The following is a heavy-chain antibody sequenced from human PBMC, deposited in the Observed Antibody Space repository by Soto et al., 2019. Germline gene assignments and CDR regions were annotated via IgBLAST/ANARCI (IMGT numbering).Heavy chain of an antibody. CDR3: TTYYDFWSGPNYYYYGMDV. Sequence: GGSLRLSCAASGFTFSDAWINCVRRAPGKGLEWVGRIKSKTDGGTTDYAAPVKGRFTISRDDSKNTLYLQMNSLKTEDTAVYYCTTYYDFWSGPNYYYYGMDVWGQGTTVNVSS. D-gene: IGHD3-3*01. J-gene: IGHJ6*02. CDR1: GFTFSDAW. CDR2: IKSKTDGGTT. V-gene: IGHV3-15*07.